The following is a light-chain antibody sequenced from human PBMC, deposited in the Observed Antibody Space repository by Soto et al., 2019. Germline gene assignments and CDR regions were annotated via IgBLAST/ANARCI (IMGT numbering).Light chain of an antibody. J-gene: IGKJ4*01. CDR2: GAS. V-gene: IGKV3-20*01. CDR1: ESVTSTY. Sequence: EIVLTQSPGTLSLSPGERATLSCRTSESVTSTYLAWYQQKPGQPPRLLIYGASSRATGIPDRFSGSGSGTDFTLTISRLEPEDFAMYYCQQYYTLPLTFGGGTKVEIK. CDR3: QQYYTLPLT.